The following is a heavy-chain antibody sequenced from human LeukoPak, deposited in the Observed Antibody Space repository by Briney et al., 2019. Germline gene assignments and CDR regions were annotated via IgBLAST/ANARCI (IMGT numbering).Heavy chain of an antibody. CDR3: ATPAQYCSGGSCYIFDY. Sequence: GASVKVSCKVSGYTLTELSMHWVRQAPGKGLEWMGGFDPEDGETIYAQKFQGRVTMTEDTSTDTAYMELSSLRSEDTAVYYCATPAQYCSGGSCYIFDYWGQGTLVTVSS. J-gene: IGHJ4*02. CDR1: GYTLTELS. CDR2: FDPEDGET. D-gene: IGHD2-15*01. V-gene: IGHV1-24*01.